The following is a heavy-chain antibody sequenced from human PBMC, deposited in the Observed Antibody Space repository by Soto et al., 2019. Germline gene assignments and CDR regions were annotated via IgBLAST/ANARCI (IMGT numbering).Heavy chain of an antibody. V-gene: IGHV3-33*01. Sequence: QVQLVESGGGVVQPGRSLRLSCAASGFTFSSYGMHWVRQAPGKGLEWVAVIWYDGSNKYYADSVKGRFTISRDNSKNTLYLQMNSLRAEDTAVYYCASEGITGTTYLDYWGQGTLVTVSS. CDR2: IWYDGSNK. J-gene: IGHJ4*02. D-gene: IGHD1-7*01. CDR1: GFTFSSYG. CDR3: ASEGITGTTYLDY.